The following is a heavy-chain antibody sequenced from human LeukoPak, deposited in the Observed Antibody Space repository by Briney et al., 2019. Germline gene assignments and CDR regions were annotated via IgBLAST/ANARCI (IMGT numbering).Heavy chain of an antibody. V-gene: IGHV4-59*08. Sequence: SETLSLTCTASGDSISSSYWSWIRQPPGKGLEWIGYVFHTGDTNSNPSLKSRVTVSLDTSKRQVSLRLTSVTAADTAVYYCARHPFATPFDRWGRGILVTVSS. CDR3: ARHPFATPFDR. CDR1: GDSISSSY. D-gene: IGHD2-15*01. J-gene: IGHJ5*02. CDR2: VFHTGDT.